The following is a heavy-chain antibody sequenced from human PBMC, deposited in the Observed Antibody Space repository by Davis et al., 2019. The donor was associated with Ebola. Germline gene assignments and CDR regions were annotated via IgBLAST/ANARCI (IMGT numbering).Heavy chain of an antibody. J-gene: IGHJ4*02. Sequence: GESLKISCAASGLIFSSYTMNWVRQAPGKGLEWVSAIRDSGGRTYYADSVKGRFTISRDNSKNTLYLQMNSLRAEDTAVYYCARGPGSLWGQGTLVTVSS. CDR2: IRDSGGRT. CDR1: GLIFSSYT. D-gene: IGHD6-13*01. CDR3: ARGPGSL. V-gene: IGHV3-23*01.